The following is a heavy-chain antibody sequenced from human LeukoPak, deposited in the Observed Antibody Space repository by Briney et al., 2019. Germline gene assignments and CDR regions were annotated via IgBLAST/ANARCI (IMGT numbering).Heavy chain of an antibody. CDR2: MSYDGSIK. CDR3: AREGGDAYSYPIDY. Sequence: PGRSLRLSCAASGFTFNTYALHWVRQAPGKGLEWVAVMSYDGSIKYYADSVKGRFTISRDNSKNTLYLQMNSLRPEDTAVYYCAREGGDAYSYPIDYWGQGTLVTVSS. CDR1: GFTFNTYA. D-gene: IGHD3-16*01. V-gene: IGHV3-30*04. J-gene: IGHJ4*02.